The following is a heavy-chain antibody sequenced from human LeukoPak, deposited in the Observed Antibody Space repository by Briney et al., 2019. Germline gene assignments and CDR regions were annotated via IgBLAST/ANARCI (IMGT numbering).Heavy chain of an antibody. D-gene: IGHD3-10*01. Sequence: PSETLSLTCTVSGGSISSSSYYWGWIRQPPGKGLEWIGSIYYSGSTYYNPSLKSRVTISVDTSKNQFSLKLSSVTAADTAVYYCVSGPGSYYNSPIDYWGQGTLVTVSS. V-gene: IGHV4-39*07. CDR3: VSGPGSYYNSPIDY. J-gene: IGHJ4*02. CDR1: GGSISSSSYY. CDR2: IYYSGST.